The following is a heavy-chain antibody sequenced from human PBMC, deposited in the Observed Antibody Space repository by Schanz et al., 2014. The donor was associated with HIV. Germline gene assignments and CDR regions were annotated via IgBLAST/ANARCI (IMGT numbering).Heavy chain of an antibody. D-gene: IGHD1-1*01. CDR2: IWYDGTNK. Sequence: QVQLVESGGGVVQPGRSLRLSCAASRFTFSTYGMHWVRQAPGKGLEWVALIWYDGTNKYYADSVKGRFTISRDNSKNTLYLQMNSLRGDDTAVYYCARRDTGTLYYYYHYGMDVWGQGTTVTVSS. CDR3: ARRDTGTLYYYYHYGMDV. V-gene: IGHV3-33*01. J-gene: IGHJ6*02. CDR1: RFTFSTYG.